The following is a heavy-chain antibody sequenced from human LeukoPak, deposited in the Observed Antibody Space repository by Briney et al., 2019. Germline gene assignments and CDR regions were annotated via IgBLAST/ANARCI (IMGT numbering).Heavy chain of an antibody. D-gene: IGHD6-19*01. V-gene: IGHV3-30*02. J-gene: IGHJ2*01. Sequence: PGGSLRLSCTASGFSFSSFGIHWARQAPGKGLEWVALVWYDGSNKYYADSVKGRFTISRDNSKNTLYLQMNSLRAEDTAVYYCAKDHAGGWYMSWYFDLWGRGALVTVSS. CDR2: VWYDGSNK. CDR3: AKDHAGGWYMSWYFDL. CDR1: GFSFSSFG.